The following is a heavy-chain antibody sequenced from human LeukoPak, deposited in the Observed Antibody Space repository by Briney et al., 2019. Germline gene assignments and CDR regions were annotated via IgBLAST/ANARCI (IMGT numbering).Heavy chain of an antibody. CDR2: VNSDAGTT. D-gene: IGHD6-19*01. CDR1: GFTFSTYW. J-gene: IGHJ4*02. Sequence: GGSLRLSCAASGFTFSTYWMHWVRQAPGKGLVWVSRVNSDAGTTTYADSVKGRFTISRDNSKNTLYLQMNSLRAEDTAVYYCAKNRDTSSGSFGYWGQGTLVTVSS. V-gene: IGHV3-74*01. CDR3: AKNRDTSSGSFGY.